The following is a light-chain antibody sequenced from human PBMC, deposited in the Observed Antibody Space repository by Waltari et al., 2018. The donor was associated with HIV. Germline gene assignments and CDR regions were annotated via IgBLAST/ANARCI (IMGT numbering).Light chain of an antibody. J-gene: IGLJ3*02. Sequence: QSVLTQPPSVSAAPGQKVFISCSGSSSNIGNNYVSWYQQLPGTAPKLLMYDRNNRPSGIPDRFSGSKSGTSATLAITGLQTGDEADYYCVTWDFSLSAVVFGGGTKLTVL. CDR1: SSNIGNNY. CDR3: VTWDFSLSAVV. CDR2: DRN. V-gene: IGLV1-51*01.